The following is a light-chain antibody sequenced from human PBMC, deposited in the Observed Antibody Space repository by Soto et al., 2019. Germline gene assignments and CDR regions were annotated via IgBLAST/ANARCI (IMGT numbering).Light chain of an antibody. Sequence: QSVLTQPPSASGTPGQRVTISCYGSSSNVGGNPVNWYQHVQTTAPKLLIYTNTQRPSGVPDRFSGSKSGTSASLAISGLQSEDEADYYCASWDDSLNGPVFGTGTKVTVL. CDR1: SSNVGGNP. CDR2: TNT. CDR3: ASWDDSLNGPV. V-gene: IGLV1-44*01. J-gene: IGLJ1*01.